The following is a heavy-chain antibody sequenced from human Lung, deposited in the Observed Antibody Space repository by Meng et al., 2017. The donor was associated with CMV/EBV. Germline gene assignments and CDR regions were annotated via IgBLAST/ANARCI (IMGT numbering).Heavy chain of an antibody. CDR1: GFIFPAFS. J-gene: IGHJ5*02. CDR3: AREDSGSFTCYNWFDP. V-gene: IGHV3-7*01. CDR2: IRQDGSDK. D-gene: IGHD1-26*01. Sequence: SCAASGFIFPAFSMSWVRQAPGKGLEWVANIRQDGSDKYYVDSVKGRFTISRDNVRNSLFLHMHSLRAEDTAVYYCAREDSGSFTCYNWFDPWGHGXLVTVSS.